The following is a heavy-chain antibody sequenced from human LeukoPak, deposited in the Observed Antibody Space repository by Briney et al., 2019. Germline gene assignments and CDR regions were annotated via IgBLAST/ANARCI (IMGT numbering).Heavy chain of an antibody. CDR2: ISYDGSNK. V-gene: IGHV3-30*18. CDR1: GFTLSNYN. D-gene: IGHD5-24*01. CDR3: AKDDGSGPSEMATTNFDY. J-gene: IGHJ4*02. Sequence: PGGSLRLSCVVSGFTLSNYNMHWVRQIPGKGLEWVAVISYDGSNKYYADSVKGRFTISRDNSKNTLYLQMNSLRAEDTAVYYCAKDDGSGPSEMATTNFDYWGQGTLVTVSS.